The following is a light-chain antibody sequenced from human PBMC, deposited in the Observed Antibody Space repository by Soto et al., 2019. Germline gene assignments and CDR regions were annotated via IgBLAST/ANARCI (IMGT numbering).Light chain of an antibody. J-gene: IGKJ1*01. Sequence: DIQTTQCPSTLSGSLGDRVTSTCRASQSISSWLAWYQQRPGKAPKLLIYKASSLESGVPSRFSGSGSGTEFTLTISSLQPGDSATYYCQQYNSYSLTFGQGTKVAIK. CDR2: KAS. CDR1: QSISSW. V-gene: IGKV1-5*03. CDR3: QQYNSYSLT.